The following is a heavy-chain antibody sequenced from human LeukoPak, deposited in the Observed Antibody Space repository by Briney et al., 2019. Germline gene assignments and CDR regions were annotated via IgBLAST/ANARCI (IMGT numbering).Heavy chain of an antibody. CDR2: IYYSGST. V-gene: IGHV4-31*03. CDR1: GGSISSGGCY. CDR3: AREGPSFGVIPPPI. Sequence: PSETLSLTCTVSGGSISSGGCYWSWIRQHPGKGLEWIGYIYYSGSTYYNPSLKSRVTISVDTSKNQFSLKLSSVTAADTAVYYCAREGPSFGVIPPPIWGQGTMVTVSS. D-gene: IGHD3-3*01. J-gene: IGHJ3*02.